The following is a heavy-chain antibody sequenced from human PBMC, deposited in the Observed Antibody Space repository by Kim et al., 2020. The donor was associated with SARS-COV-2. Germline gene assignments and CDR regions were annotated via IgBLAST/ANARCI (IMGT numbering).Heavy chain of an antibody. J-gene: IGHJ1*01. V-gene: IGHV1-2*02. D-gene: IGHD3-22*01. Sequence: ASVKVSCKASGYTFTGYYMHWVRQAPGQGLEWMGWINPNSGGTNYAQKFQGRVTMTRDTSISTAYMELSRLRSDDTAVYYCAGDYSMGSGYFPAYTDLQHWGQGTLVTVSS. CDR2: INPNSGGT. CDR3: AGDYSMGSGYFPAYTDLQH. CDR1: GYTFTGYY.